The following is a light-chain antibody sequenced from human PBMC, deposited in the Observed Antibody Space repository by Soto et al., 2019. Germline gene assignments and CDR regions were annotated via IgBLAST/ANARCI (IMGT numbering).Light chain of an antibody. CDR2: GAS. CDR3: QQYGSSPTWA. Sequence: ESVFTQSPGTLSLSPGERATLSCRASQSVSSNYLAWYRQKPGQAPRLLIYGASTRATGIPDRFSGSGSGTDFTLTISRLEPEDSAVYYCQQYGSSPTWAFGQGTKVDI. J-gene: IGKJ1*01. V-gene: IGKV3-20*01. CDR1: QSVSSNY.